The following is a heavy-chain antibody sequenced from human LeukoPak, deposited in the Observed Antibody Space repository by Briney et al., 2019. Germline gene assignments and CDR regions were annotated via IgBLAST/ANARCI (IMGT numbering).Heavy chain of an antibody. D-gene: IGHD3-10*01. CDR2: ISSSSSYI. V-gene: IGHV3-21*01. CDR3: ASAGVLLWFGDGASGNWFDP. J-gene: IGHJ5*02. CDR1: GFTFSSYS. Sequence: PGGSLRLSCAASGFTFSSYSMNWVRQAPGKGLEWVSSISSSSSYIYYAGSVKGRFTISRDNAKNSLYLQMNSLRAEDTAVYYCASAGVLLWFGDGASGNWFDPWGQGTLVTVSS.